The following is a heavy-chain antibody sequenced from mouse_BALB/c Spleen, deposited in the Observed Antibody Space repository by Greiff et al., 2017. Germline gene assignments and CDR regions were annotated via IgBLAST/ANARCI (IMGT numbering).Heavy chain of an antibody. V-gene: IGHV2-6-5*01. J-gene: IGHJ2*01. D-gene: IGHD2-4*01. CDR3: AKQGNYDYDGIDY. CDR1: GFSLTDYG. Sequence: VQLVESGPGLVAPSQSLSITCTVSGFSLTDYGVSWIRQPPGKGLEWLGVIWGGGSTYYNSALKSRLSISKDNSKSQVFLKMNSLQTDDTAMYYCAKQGNYDYDGIDYWGQGTTLTVSS. CDR2: IWGGGST.